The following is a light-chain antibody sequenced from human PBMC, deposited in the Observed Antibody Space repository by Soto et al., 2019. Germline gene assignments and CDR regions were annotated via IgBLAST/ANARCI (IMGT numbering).Light chain of an antibody. CDR1: QSVSSY. V-gene: IGKV3-11*01. CDR2: DAS. J-gene: IGKJ4*01. Sequence: EIVLTQSPSTLSLSPGERATLSCRASQSVSSYLALYQQKPGQAPRLLIYDASNRATGIPARFSGSGSGTDFTLIISSLEPEDFAVYYCQQRSNWPPLTFGGGTKVDIK. CDR3: QQRSNWPPLT.